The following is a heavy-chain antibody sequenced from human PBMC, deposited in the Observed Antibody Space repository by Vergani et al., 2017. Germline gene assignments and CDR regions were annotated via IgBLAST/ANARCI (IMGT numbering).Heavy chain of an antibody. CDR3: ARVIGDSSGYGH. CDR1: GYTFTGYY. Sequence: QVQLVQSGAEVKKPGASVKVSCKASGYTFTGYYMHWVRQAPGQGLEWMGWINPNSGGTNYAQKFQGRVTITADESTSTAYMELSSLRSEDTAVYYCARVIGDSSGYGHWGQGTLVTVSS. J-gene: IGHJ4*02. D-gene: IGHD3-22*01. V-gene: IGHV1-2*02. CDR2: INPNSGGT.